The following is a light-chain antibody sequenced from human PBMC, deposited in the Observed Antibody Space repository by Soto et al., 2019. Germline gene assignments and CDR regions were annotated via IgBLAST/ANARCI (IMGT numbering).Light chain of an antibody. V-gene: IGKV3-15*01. CDR2: GAS. Sequence: EIVMTQSPATLSVSPGERATLSCRASQSFSSNLAWYQQKPGQAPRLLIYGASTRATGIPARFSGSGSGTEFTLTISSLQSEDFAVYYCQQYSNWPLTFVPGTKVDIK. CDR3: QQYSNWPLT. CDR1: QSFSSN. J-gene: IGKJ3*01.